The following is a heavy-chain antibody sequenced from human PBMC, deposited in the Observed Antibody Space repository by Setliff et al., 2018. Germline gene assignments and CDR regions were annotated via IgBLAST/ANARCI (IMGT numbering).Heavy chain of an antibody. Sequence: ASVKVSCKASGNSFSSFSITWVRQAPGQGLEWMGWVSTYNGDTKYAQNFRGRVTMTTDMSTSTVYMELRTLRSDDTAVYLCARRPIALAGYRKGAFDIWGQGTMVTVSS. CDR3: ARRPIALAGYRKGAFDI. D-gene: IGHD6-19*01. CDR2: VSTYNGDT. J-gene: IGHJ3*02. V-gene: IGHV1-18*01. CDR1: GNSFSSFS.